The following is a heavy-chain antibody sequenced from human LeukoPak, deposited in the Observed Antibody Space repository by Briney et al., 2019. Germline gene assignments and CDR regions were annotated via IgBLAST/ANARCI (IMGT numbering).Heavy chain of an antibody. D-gene: IGHD3-10*01. J-gene: IGHJ6*03. Sequence: SVKVSCKASGGTFSSYAISWVRQAPGQGLEWMGGIIPIFGTANYAQKFQGRVTITADESTSTAYMELSSLRSEDTAVYYCARVRGIITDYYYYYMDVWGKGTTVTVSS. V-gene: IGHV1-69*13. CDR1: GGTFSSYA. CDR3: ARVRGIITDYYYYYMDV. CDR2: IIPIFGTA.